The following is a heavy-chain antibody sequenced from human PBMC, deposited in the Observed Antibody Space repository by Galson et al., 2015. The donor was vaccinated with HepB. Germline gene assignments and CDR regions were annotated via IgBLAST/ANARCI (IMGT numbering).Heavy chain of an antibody. V-gene: IGHV3-30*18. CDR3: AKDTGYCTNGVCYTDPSGFDY. J-gene: IGHJ4*02. Sequence: SLRLSCAASGFTFSSYGMHWVRQAPGKGLEWVAVISYDGSNKYYADSVKGRFTISRDNSKNTLYLQMNSLRAEDTAVYYCAKDTGYCTNGVCYTDPSGFDYWGQGTLVTVSS. D-gene: IGHD2-8*01. CDR1: GFTFSSYG. CDR2: ISYDGSNK.